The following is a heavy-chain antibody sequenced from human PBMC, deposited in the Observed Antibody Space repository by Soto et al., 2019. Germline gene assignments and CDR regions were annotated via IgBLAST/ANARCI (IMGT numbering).Heavy chain of an antibody. J-gene: IGHJ5*02. CDR2: IYYSGST. CDR1: WGTIRGLGYC. CDR3: ARVGGINWFDP. V-gene: IGHV4-31*02. Sequence: SETMRVRWSVAWGTIRGLGYCLLLIRQHPGKGLEWIGYIYYSGSTYYNPSLKSRVTISVDTSKNQFSLKLSSVTAADTAVYYCARVGGINWFDPWGQGTLVTVSS. D-gene: IGHD3-16*01.